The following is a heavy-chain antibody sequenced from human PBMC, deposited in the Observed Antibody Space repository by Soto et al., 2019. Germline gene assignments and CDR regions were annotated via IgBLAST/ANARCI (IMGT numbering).Heavy chain of an antibody. CDR2: IIPIFGTA. D-gene: IGHD5-18*01. V-gene: IGHV1-69*13. J-gene: IGHJ6*02. Sequence: SVKVSCKASGGTFSSYAISWVRQAPGRGLEWMGGIIPIFGTANYAQKFQGRVTITADESTSTAYMELSSLRSEDTAVYYCALRGYSYARYYYYGMDVWGQGTTVTVSS. CDR1: GGTFSSYA. CDR3: ALRGYSYARYYYYGMDV.